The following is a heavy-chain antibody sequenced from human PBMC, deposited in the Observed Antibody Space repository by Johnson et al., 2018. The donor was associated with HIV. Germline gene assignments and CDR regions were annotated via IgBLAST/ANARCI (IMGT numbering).Heavy chain of an antibody. Sequence: QVQLVESGGGLVKPGGSLRLSCAASGFTFSDYYMSWIRQAPGKGLEWVSYISNSGETVFYADSVKGRFTVSRDNTKNSLFLQIDTLRAEVTAVYYCARGKLGGVFDLWGQGTMVTASS. D-gene: IGHD2-8*02. V-gene: IGHV3-11*04. CDR2: ISNSGETV. J-gene: IGHJ3*01. CDR3: ARGKLGGVFDL. CDR1: GFTFSDYY.